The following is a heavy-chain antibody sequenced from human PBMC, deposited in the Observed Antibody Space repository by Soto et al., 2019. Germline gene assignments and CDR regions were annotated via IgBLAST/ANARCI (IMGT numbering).Heavy chain of an antibody. J-gene: IGHJ4*02. D-gene: IGHD3-9*01. V-gene: IGHV1-46*03. CDR1: GYTFTSYY. Sequence: ASVKVSCKASGYTFTSYYMHWVRQAPGQGLEWMGIINPSGGSTSYAQKFQGRVTMTRDTSTSTVYMELSSLRSEDTAVYYCARGLDILTGYPPTLFDYWGQGTLVTVSS. CDR3: ARGLDILTGYPPTLFDY. CDR2: INPSGGST.